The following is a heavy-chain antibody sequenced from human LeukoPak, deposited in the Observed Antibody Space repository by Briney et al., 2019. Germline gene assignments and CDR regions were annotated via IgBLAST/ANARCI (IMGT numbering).Heavy chain of an antibody. CDR2: ISYDGSNK. V-gene: IGHV3-30*03. CDR3: ARDRGSLGAFDI. D-gene: IGHD7-27*01. Sequence: GGSLRLSCAASGFSFSSYGMNWVRQAPGKGLEWVAVISYDGSNKYYADSVKGRFTISRDNSKNTLYLQMNSLRAEDTAVYYCARDRGSLGAFDIWGQGTMVTVSS. J-gene: IGHJ3*02. CDR1: GFSFSSYG.